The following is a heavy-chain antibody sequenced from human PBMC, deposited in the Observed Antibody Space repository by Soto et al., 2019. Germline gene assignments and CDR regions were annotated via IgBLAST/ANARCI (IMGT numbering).Heavy chain of an antibody. CDR1: GFTFSSYD. V-gene: IGHV3-21*01. Sequence: PGGSLRLSCAASGFTFSSYDMNWVRLAPGKGLEWVSSISSSSSYKYYADSVKGRFTISRDNAKNSLYLQMNSLRAEDTAVYYCARPKEALYYSYYYMDVWGKGTTVTVSS. J-gene: IGHJ6*03. CDR2: ISSSSSYK. CDR3: ARPKEALYYSYYYMDV.